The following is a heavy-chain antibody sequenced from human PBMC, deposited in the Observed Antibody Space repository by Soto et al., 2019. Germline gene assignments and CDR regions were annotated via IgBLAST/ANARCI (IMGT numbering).Heavy chain of an antibody. CDR3: ARRNSGYDLWFDY. V-gene: IGHV3-11*01. CDR1: GFTFSDYY. CDR2: ISSSGSTI. D-gene: IGHD5-12*01. J-gene: IGHJ4*02. Sequence: GGSLRLSCAASGFTFSDYYMSWIRQAPGKGLEWVSYISSSGSTIYYADSVKGRFTISRDNAKNSLYLQMNSLRAEDTAVYNCARRNSGYDLWFDYWGQGTLVTVSS.